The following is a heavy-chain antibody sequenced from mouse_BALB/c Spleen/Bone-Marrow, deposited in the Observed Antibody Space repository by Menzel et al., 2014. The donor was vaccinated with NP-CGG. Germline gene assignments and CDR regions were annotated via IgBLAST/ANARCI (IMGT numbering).Heavy chain of an antibody. J-gene: IGHJ2*01. Sequence: EVMLVESGGGLVKPGGSLKLSCAASGFTFSSYSMSWVRQTPEKRLEWVATISSGGHYTYYPDSVKGRFTISRDNAKNTLYLQMSNLKSEDTAMYYCSKDGGYDYSYYFDYWGQGTTLTVSS. CDR3: SKDGGYDYSYYFDY. V-gene: IGHV5-6-4*01. D-gene: IGHD2-4*01. CDR1: GFTFSSYS. CDR2: ISSGGHYT.